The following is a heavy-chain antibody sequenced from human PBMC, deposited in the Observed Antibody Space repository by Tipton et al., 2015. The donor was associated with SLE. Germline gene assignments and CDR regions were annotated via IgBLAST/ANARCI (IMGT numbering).Heavy chain of an antibody. Sequence: GSLRLSCAASGFTFSSYAMSWVRQASGKGLEWVSAISGSGGSTYYADSVKGRFTISRDNSKNTLYLQMNSLRAEDTAVYYCAKDGLGVVGATPDYWGQGTLVTVSS. CDR2: ISGSGGST. CDR3: AKDGLGVVGATPDY. J-gene: IGHJ4*02. V-gene: IGHV3-23*01. CDR1: GFTFSSYA. D-gene: IGHD1-26*01.